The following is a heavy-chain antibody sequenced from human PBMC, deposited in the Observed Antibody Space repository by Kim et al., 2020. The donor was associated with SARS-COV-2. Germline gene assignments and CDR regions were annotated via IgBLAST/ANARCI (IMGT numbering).Heavy chain of an antibody. Sequence: GESLKISCEGSGYSFISYWIGWVRQMPGKGLEWMGIIYPGDSDTRYSPSFQGQVTISVDKSISTAYLQWSSLKASDTAVYYCARQNLYMVRGVITMDGMDVWGQGNTVTVSS. CDR3: ARQNLYMVRGVITMDGMDV. J-gene: IGHJ6*02. V-gene: IGHV5-51*01. CDR1: GYSFISYW. D-gene: IGHD3-10*01. CDR2: IYPGDSDT.